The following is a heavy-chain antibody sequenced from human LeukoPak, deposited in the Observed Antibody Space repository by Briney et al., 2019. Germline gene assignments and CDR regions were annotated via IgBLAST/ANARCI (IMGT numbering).Heavy chain of an antibody. CDR1: GGTFSSYA. V-gene: IGHV1-69*04. CDR2: IIPILGIA. D-gene: IGHD4-11*01. Sequence: SVKVSCKASGGTFSSYAISWVRQAPGQGLEWMGRIIPILGIANYAQKFQGRVTITADKSTSTAYMELSSLRSEDTAVYYCARELSLGDYRSYYFDYWGQGTLVTVSS. CDR3: ARELSLGDYRSYYFDY. J-gene: IGHJ4*02.